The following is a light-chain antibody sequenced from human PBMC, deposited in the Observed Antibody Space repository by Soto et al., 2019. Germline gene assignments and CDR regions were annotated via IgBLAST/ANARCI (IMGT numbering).Light chain of an antibody. V-gene: IGKV3-15*01. J-gene: IGKJ4*01. Sequence: EIVMTQSPATLSVSPGERATLSCRASQSVSSKLAWYQQKPGQAPRLLIYGTSTRATGVPARFSGSGSGTEFTLTISSRQSEDFAVYYCQQYNDWPPLTVGGGTKVEIK. CDR2: GTS. CDR1: QSVSSK. CDR3: QQYNDWPPLT.